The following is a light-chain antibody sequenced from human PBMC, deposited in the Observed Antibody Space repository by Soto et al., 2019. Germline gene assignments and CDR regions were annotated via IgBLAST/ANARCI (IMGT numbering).Light chain of an antibody. CDR2: GAS. J-gene: IGKJ3*01. Sequence: EIVMTQSPATLSVSPGETATLSCRASQSVSSNLAWYQQKRGQAPRLLIYGASTRATGIPARVIGSGSGTDFTLNINSLQLEDFEVYYCQQYNKWVTFGPGTKVDLK. CDR3: QQYNKWVT. CDR1: QSVSSN. V-gene: IGKV3-15*01.